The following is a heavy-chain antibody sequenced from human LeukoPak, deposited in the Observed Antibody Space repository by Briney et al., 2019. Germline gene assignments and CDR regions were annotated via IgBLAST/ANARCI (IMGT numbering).Heavy chain of an antibody. V-gene: IGHV1-2*02. D-gene: IGHD1-26*01. Sequence: GASVKVPCKASGYTFTGYYMHWVRQAPGQGLEWMGWINPNSGGTNYAQKFQGRVTMTRDTSISTAYMELSRLRSDDTAVYYCARDPQPIEWELLSYYYYMDVWGKGTTVTVSS. J-gene: IGHJ6*03. CDR2: INPNSGGT. CDR1: GYTFTGYY. CDR3: ARDPQPIEWELLSYYYYMDV.